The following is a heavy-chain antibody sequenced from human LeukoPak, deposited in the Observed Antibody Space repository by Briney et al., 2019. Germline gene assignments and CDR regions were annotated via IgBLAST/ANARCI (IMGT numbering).Heavy chain of an antibody. CDR3: ARDRPSIVVVPAAIKADAFDI. Sequence: SQTLSLTCTVFGGSISSGGYYWSWIRQHPGKGLEWIGYIYYSGSTYYNPSLKSRVTISVDSSKNQFSLKLSSVTAADTAVYYCARDRPSIVVVPAAIKADAFDIWGQGTMVTVSS. CDR1: GGSISSGGYY. J-gene: IGHJ3*02. V-gene: IGHV4-31*03. CDR2: IYYSGST. D-gene: IGHD2-2*01.